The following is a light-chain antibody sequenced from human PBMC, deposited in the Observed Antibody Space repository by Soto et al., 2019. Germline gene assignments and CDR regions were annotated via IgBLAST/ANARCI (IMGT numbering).Light chain of an antibody. CDR3: RSYTSSSTRV. CDR2: EVT. J-gene: IGLJ1*01. CDR1: SSDVGGYNS. Sequence: QSALNQAASVSGSPGQSIPISCTGTSSDVGGYNSVSWYQQRPGKAPKLVIYEVTNRPSGISNRFSGSKSGNTASLTISGLQAEDEADYYCRSYTSSSTRVFGTGTKVTVL. V-gene: IGLV2-14*01.